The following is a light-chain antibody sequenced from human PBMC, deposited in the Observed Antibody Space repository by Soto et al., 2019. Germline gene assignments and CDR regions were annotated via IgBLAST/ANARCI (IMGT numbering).Light chain of an antibody. CDR2: AVN. Sequence: QSALTQPPSESGSPGQSVAISCTGTSSDVGGYNYVSWYQQHPGKAPKLMIYAVNKRPSGVPDRFSGSKSGNTASLTVSGLQAEDEADYYCSSYAGSSNVFGTGTKLTVL. CDR3: SSYAGSSNV. J-gene: IGLJ1*01. CDR1: SSDVGGYNY. V-gene: IGLV2-8*01.